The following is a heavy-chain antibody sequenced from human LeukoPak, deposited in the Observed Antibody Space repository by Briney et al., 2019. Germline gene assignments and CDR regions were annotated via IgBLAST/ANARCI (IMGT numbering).Heavy chain of an antibody. CDR2: ITSNIYT. CDR1: GFTFSSYS. D-gene: IGHD6-13*01. V-gene: IGHV3-21*06. Sequence: PGGSLRLSCAASGFTFSSYSLNWVRQAPGKGLEWVSCITSNIYTYYADSVRGRFTISRDNSQNSVYLVMNSLRAEDTAVYYCARGAPGDIAAAGADYYYGMDVWGQGTTVTVSS. J-gene: IGHJ6*02. CDR3: ARGAPGDIAAAGADYYYGMDV.